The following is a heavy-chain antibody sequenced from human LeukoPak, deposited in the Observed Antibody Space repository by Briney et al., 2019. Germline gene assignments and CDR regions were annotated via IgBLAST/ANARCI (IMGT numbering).Heavy chain of an antibody. D-gene: IGHD3-3*01. CDR1: GGSFSGYY. CDR2: INHSGST. V-gene: IGHV4-34*01. CDR3: ASGTYDFWSGYYLNYYYYYMDV. Sequence: SETLSLTCAVYGGSFSGYYWSWIRQPPGKGLEWIGEINHSGSTNYNPSLKSGVTISVDTSKNQFSLKLSSVTAADTAVYYCASGTYDFWSGYYLNYYYYYMDVWGKGTTVTVSS. J-gene: IGHJ6*03.